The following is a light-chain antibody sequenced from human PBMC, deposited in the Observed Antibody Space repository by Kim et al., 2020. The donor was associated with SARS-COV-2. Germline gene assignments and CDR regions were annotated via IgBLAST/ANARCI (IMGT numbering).Light chain of an antibody. CDR2: AAS. J-gene: IGKJ2*01. V-gene: IGKV1-39*01. CDR3: QQSYSTPPT. CDR1: QSISSY. Sequence: DIQMTQSPSSLSASVGDRVTITCRASQSISSYLNWYQQKPGKATKLLIYAASSLQSGVPSRFSGSGSGTDFTLTISSLQPEDFATYYCQQSYSTPPTFGQGTKLEI.